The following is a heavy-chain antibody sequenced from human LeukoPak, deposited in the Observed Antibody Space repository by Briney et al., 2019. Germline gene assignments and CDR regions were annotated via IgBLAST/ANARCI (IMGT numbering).Heavy chain of an antibody. J-gene: IGHJ3*02. D-gene: IGHD3-22*01. CDR2: ISSSGSTI. Sequence: GGSLRLSCAASGFTFSSYSMTWVRQAPGKGLEWVSYISSSGSTIYYADSVKGRFTISRDNAKNSLYLQMNSLRAEDTAVYYCARDLGTMIVVARDAFDIWGQGTMVTVSS. V-gene: IGHV3-48*04. CDR1: GFTFSSYS. CDR3: ARDLGTMIVVARDAFDI.